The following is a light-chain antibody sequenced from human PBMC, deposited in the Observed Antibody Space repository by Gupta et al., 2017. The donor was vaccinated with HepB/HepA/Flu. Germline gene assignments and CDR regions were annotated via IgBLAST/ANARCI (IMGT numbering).Light chain of an antibody. J-gene: IGLJ2*01. Sequence: SYVLTQPPSVSVAPGKTARITCGGNNIGSKSVHWYQQKPGQAPVLVVYDDSDRPSGIPERFSGSNSGNTATLTISWVEAGDEADYYCQVWDSSSDHTVVFGGGTKLTVL. V-gene: IGLV3-21*03. CDR3: QVWDSSSDHTVV. CDR1: NIGSKS. CDR2: DDS.